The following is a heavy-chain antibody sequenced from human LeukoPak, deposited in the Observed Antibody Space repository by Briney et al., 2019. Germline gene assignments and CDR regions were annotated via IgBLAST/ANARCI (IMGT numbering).Heavy chain of an antibody. V-gene: IGHV4-61*02. CDR1: GGSISSGSYY. CDR2: IYTSGST. Sequence: PSETLSLTCTVSGGSISSGSYYWSWIRQPAGKGLEWIGRIYTSGSTNYNPYLKSRVTISVDTSKNQFSLKLSSVTAADTAVYYCARAAGAAVMDVWGKGTTVTVSS. J-gene: IGHJ6*03. D-gene: IGHD3-10*01. CDR3: ARAAGAAVMDV.